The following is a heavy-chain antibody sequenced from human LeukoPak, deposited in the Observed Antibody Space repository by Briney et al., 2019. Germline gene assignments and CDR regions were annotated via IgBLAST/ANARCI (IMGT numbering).Heavy chain of an antibody. CDR1: GFTFDDYA. J-gene: IGHJ4*02. Sequence: GGSLRLSCAASGFTFDDYAMHWVRQAPGKGLECVSLISGDGDTTFYTDSVEGRFTISRDNNKNSLSLQMNSLKTEDTALYYCAKGSRLGEISLYRPFDYWGQGILVTVSS. CDR3: AKGSRLGEISLYRPFDY. V-gene: IGHV3-43*02. CDR2: ISGDGDTT. D-gene: IGHD3-16*02.